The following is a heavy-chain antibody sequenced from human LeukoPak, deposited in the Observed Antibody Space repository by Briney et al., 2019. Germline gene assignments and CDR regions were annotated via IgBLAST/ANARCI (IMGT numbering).Heavy chain of an antibody. Sequence: PGGSLRLSCAASGFTFSSYAMHWVRQAPGKGLEWVAVISYDGSNKYYADSVKGRFTISRDNSKNTLYLQMNSLRAEDTAVYYCASKTYDSSGYYFSYGMDVWGQGTTVTVSS. CDR3: ASKTYDSSGYYFSYGMDV. J-gene: IGHJ6*02. D-gene: IGHD3-22*01. CDR2: ISYDGSNK. CDR1: GFTFSSYA. V-gene: IGHV3-30*04.